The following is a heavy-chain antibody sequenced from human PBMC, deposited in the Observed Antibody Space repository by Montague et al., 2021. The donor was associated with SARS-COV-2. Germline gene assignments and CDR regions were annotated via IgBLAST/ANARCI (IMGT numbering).Heavy chain of an antibody. CDR1: GGSISSSSYY. CDR2: IYYSGST. J-gene: IGHJ2*01. D-gene: IGHD2-15*01. CDR3: ARHRAGIVVVVAASYWYFDL. V-gene: IGHV4-39*01. Sequence: SETLSLTCTVSGGSISSSSYYWGWIRQPPGKGLEWIGSIYYSGSTYYNPSLKSRVTISVDTSKNQFSLKLSSVTAADTAVYYCARHRAGIVVVVAASYWYFDLWGRGTLVTVSS.